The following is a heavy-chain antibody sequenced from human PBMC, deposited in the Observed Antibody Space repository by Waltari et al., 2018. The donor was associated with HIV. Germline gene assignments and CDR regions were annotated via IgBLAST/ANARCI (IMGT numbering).Heavy chain of an antibody. Sequence: QVQLVESGGGVVQPGGSLRLSCAASGFTINSYAMHWVRQAPGRGLEWVAFISYDGNNQYYADSVKGRFTISRDTPKNTLYLQMNSLRVEDTAVFYCARVRVRAAGMDVWGQGTTVTVSS. CDR1: GFTINSYA. CDR2: ISYDGNNQ. D-gene: IGHD6-25*01. V-gene: IGHV3-30*04. J-gene: IGHJ6*02. CDR3: ARVRVRAAGMDV.